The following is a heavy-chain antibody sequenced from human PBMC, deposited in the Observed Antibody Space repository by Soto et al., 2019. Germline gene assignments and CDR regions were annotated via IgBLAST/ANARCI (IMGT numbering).Heavy chain of an antibody. Sequence: QVQLHESGPGLVRPSQTLSLTCNVSGGSISTADYYWSWIRQPPGKGLEWIGYIYYRGSTYYNPSLDSRVAISIDTSTNQFSLNLTSVTAADTAVYFCVSDYDSGGSIGYWVQGTLVTVSS. CDR3: VSDYDSGGSIGY. D-gene: IGHD3-22*01. V-gene: IGHV4-30-4*01. CDR1: GGSISTADYY. J-gene: IGHJ4*02. CDR2: IYYRGST.